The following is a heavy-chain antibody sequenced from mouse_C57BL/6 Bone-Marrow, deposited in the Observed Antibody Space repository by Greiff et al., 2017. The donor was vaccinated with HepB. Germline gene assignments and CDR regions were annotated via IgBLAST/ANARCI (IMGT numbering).Heavy chain of an antibody. CDR1: GYAFTNYL. D-gene: IGHD1-1*01. Sequence: QVQLQQSGAELVRPGTSVKVSCKASGYAFTNYLIEWVKQRPGQGLEWIGVINPGSGGTNYNEKFKGKATLTADKSSSTAYMQLSSLTSEDSAVYCCARVGFITTVFDYWGQGTTLTVSS. V-gene: IGHV1-54*01. CDR2: INPGSGGT. CDR3: ARVGFITTVFDY. J-gene: IGHJ2*01.